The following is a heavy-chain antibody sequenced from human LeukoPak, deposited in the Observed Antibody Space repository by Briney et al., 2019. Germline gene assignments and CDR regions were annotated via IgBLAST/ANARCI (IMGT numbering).Heavy chain of an antibody. J-gene: IGHJ4*02. CDR3: ARVQYSSSVDS. CDR1: GGSISTYY. D-gene: IGHD6-6*01. V-gene: IGHV4-59*01. CDR2: VSHSGST. Sequence: NPSETLSLTCTVSGGSISTYYWSWIRQPPGKGLEWIGYVSHSGSTNYNPSLKSRVTISVDTSKTQFSLNLSSVTAADTAVYYCARVQYSSSVDSWGQGTLVTVSS.